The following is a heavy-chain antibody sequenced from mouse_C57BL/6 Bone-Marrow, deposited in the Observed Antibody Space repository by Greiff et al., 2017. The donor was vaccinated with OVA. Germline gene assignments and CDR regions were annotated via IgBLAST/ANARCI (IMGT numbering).Heavy chain of an antibody. Sequence: VQLQQPGAELVKPGASVKLSCKASGYTFTSYWMHWVKQRPGQGLEWIGMIHPNSGSTNYNEKFKSKATLTVDKSSSTAYMQLSSLTSEDSAVYYCARWDYYGSSYGGYYFDYWGQGTTLTVSS. CDR3: ARWDYYGSSYGGYYFDY. D-gene: IGHD1-1*01. CDR1: GYTFTSYW. CDR2: IHPNSGST. J-gene: IGHJ2*01. V-gene: IGHV1-64*01.